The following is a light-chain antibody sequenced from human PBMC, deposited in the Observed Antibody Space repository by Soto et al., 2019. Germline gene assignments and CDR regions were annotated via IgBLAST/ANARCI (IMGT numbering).Light chain of an antibody. CDR2: GAS. Sequence: EIVLTQSPGTLSLSPGERATLSCRASQSVSSSYLAWYQQKPGQAPRLLIYGASTRATGIPARFSGSGSGTEFTLTISSLQSEDFAVYYCQQHGISHITFGQGTRLEIK. CDR3: QQHGISHIT. CDR1: QSVSSSY. V-gene: IGKV3-20*01. J-gene: IGKJ5*01.